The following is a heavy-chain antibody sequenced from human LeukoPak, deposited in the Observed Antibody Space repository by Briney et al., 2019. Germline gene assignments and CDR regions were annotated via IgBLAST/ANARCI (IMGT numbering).Heavy chain of an antibody. CDR2: INAGNGNT. V-gene: IGHV1-3*01. CDR3: ARAPSVLDWFDP. CDR1: GYTFTSYA. Sequence: ASVKVSCKASGYTFTSYAMHWVRQAPGQRLEWMGWINAGNGNTKYSQKFQGRVTITRDTSASTAYMELSSLRSEDTAVYYCARAPSVLDWFDPWGQGTLVTVSS. J-gene: IGHJ5*02.